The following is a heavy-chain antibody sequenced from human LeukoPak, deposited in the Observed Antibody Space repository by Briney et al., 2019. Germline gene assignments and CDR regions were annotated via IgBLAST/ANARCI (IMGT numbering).Heavy chain of an antibody. CDR1: GGSFSGYY. J-gene: IGHJ4*02. Sequence: SETLSLTCAVYGGSFSGYYWSWIRQPPGKGLEWIGEINHSGSTNYNPSLKSRVTISVDTSKNQFSLKLSSVTAADTAVYYCARMVVIAATNYNFDYWGQGTLVTASS. D-gene: IGHD2-15*01. V-gene: IGHV4-34*01. CDR3: ARMVVIAATNYNFDY. CDR2: INHSGST.